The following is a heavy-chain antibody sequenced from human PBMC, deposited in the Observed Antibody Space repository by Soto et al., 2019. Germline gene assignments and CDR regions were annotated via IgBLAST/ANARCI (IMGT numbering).Heavy chain of an antibody. D-gene: IGHD4-17*01. Sequence: PGGSLRLSCAASGFTFDDYGMSWARQAPGKGLEWVSGINWNGGSTGYADSVKGRFTISRDNAKNSLYLQMNSLRAEDTALYHCAREPYGDVGFDIWGQGTMVTVSS. CDR2: INWNGGST. J-gene: IGHJ3*02. CDR3: AREPYGDVGFDI. CDR1: GFTFDDYG. V-gene: IGHV3-20*01.